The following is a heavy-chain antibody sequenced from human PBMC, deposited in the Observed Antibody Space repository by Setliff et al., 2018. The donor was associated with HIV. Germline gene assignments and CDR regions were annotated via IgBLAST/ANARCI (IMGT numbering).Heavy chain of an antibody. CDR1: GGSFSDHY. CDR2: INHSGNTGGT. J-gene: IGHJ4*02. CDR3: ARGDYYDSTVYEGLDS. Sequence: PSETLSLTCAVYGGSFSDHYWNWIRQAPGKGLEWIGEINHSGNTGGTNYNPSLRSRVTISVDTSKNQFSLKLNSVTAADTAVYYCARGDYYDSTVYEGLDSWGRGTLVTVSS. V-gene: IGHV4-34*01. D-gene: IGHD3-22*01.